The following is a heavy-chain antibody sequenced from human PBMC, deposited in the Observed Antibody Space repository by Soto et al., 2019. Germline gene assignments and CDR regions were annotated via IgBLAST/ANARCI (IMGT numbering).Heavy chain of an antibody. CDR1: GVSFSGYN. CDR2: INHSGNT. CDR3: ARESRWYNWFDP. D-gene: IGHD2-15*01. V-gene: IGHV4-34*01. Sequence: QVQLQQWGAGLLKPSETLSLTCAVSGVSFSGYNWRWIRQPPGKGLEWIGEINHSGNTNSNPSLKRRVAISGDTSKNQFSLKLSSVTSADTAVYYCARESRWYNWFDPWGQVTLVTVAS. J-gene: IGHJ5*02.